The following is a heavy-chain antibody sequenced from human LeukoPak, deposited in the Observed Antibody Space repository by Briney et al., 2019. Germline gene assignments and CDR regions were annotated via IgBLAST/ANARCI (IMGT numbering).Heavy chain of an antibody. Sequence: SETLSLTCTVSGGSISDSDYYWGWIRQPPGRGLEWITSMYYSGYSYYNPSLKSRATISIDTSKNQFSLKLSSVTAADTAVYYCARGPRGYSGYGLLRFDYWGQGTLVSVSS. V-gene: IGHV4-39*07. CDR1: GGSISDSDYY. J-gene: IGHJ4*02. CDR2: MYYSGYS. CDR3: ARGPRGYSGYGLLRFDY. D-gene: IGHD5-12*01.